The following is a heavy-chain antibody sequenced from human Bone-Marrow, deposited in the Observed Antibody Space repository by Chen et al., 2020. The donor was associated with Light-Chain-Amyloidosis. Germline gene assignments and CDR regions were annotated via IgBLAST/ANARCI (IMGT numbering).Heavy chain of an antibody. CDR1: GFMFENYA. V-gene: IGHV3-43*02. Sequence: EVQLVESGGGVAQPGGSLSLSCVVSGFMFENYAMHWVRQVPGKGLEWLCLISGDGGNTDYADSVKGRFIVSRDKSKNSLYLQMNSLRAEDTAFYYCAKDKPGVFANWGQGTLVTVSS. J-gene: IGHJ4*02. CDR3: AKDKPGVFAN. D-gene: IGHD2-8*01. CDR2: ISGDGGNT.